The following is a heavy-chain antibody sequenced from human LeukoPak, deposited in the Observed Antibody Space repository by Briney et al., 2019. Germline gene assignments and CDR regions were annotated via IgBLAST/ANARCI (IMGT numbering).Heavy chain of an antibody. V-gene: IGHV5-51*01. D-gene: IGHD3-10*01. Sequence: GESLKISCQGSGYNFASYWIGWVRQMPGKGLEWMGIIYPGDSDTRYSPSFQGQVTISVDKTISTAYLQWSSLKASDTAMYYCARRGYYGSGSYYQFDYWGQGTLVTVSS. CDR1: GYNFASYW. J-gene: IGHJ4*02. CDR3: ARRGYYGSGSYYQFDY. CDR2: IYPGDSDT.